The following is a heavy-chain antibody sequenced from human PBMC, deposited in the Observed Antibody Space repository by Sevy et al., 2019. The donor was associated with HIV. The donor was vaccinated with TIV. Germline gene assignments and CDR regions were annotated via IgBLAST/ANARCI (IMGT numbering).Heavy chain of an antibody. J-gene: IGHJ4*02. Sequence: GGSLRLSCAASGFTFSSYAMSWVRQAPGKGLEWVSAISGSGGSTYYEDSVKGRFTISRDNSKNTLYLQMNSLRAEDTAVYYCAKDDGGTMVRGVTIDYWGQGTLVTVSS. CDR1: GFTFSSYA. V-gene: IGHV3-23*01. D-gene: IGHD3-10*01. CDR2: ISGSGGST. CDR3: AKDDGGTMVRGVTIDY.